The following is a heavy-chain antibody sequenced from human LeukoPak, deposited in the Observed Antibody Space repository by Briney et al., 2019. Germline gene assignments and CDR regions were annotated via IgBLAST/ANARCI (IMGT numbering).Heavy chain of an antibody. CDR1: GFTFSSSA. Sequence: PARSLRLSCAASGFTFSSSAMRWVRQPPGKGLEWMSVISNDGMRTFHADSVKGRFTISRDNSKNTLYLQMDSLTTGDTALYYCARRRDGYNPELDYWGQGTLVTVSS. CDR2: ISNDGMRT. J-gene: IGHJ4*02. CDR3: ARRRDGYNPELDY. V-gene: IGHV3-30*04. D-gene: IGHD5-24*01.